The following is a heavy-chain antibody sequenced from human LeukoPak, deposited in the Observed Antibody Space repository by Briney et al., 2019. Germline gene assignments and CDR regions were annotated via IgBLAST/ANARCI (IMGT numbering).Heavy chain of an antibody. Sequence: GGSLRLSCAASGFTFSSYAMSWVRQAPGKGLEWVSTISGTGGSTYYTDSVKGRFTISRDNPKNTLYLQMNSLRAEDTAVYYCAEGGGSGWPFDYWGQGTLVTVSS. D-gene: IGHD6-19*01. V-gene: IGHV3-23*01. CDR2: ISGTGGST. CDR3: AEGGGSGWPFDY. J-gene: IGHJ4*02. CDR1: GFTFSSYA.